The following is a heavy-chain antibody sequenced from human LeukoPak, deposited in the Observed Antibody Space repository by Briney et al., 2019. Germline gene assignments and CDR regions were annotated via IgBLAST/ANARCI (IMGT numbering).Heavy chain of an antibody. CDR1: GGSISSYY. CDR2: IYYSGST. CDR3: ARGLTIPDAFDI. Sequence: SSETLSLTCTVSGGSISSYYWSWIRQPPGKGLEWIGYIYYSGSTNYNPSLKSRVTISVDTSKNQFSLKLSSVTAADTAVYYCARGLTIPDAFDIWGQGTMVTASS. J-gene: IGHJ3*02. V-gene: IGHV4-59*01. D-gene: IGHD3-3*01.